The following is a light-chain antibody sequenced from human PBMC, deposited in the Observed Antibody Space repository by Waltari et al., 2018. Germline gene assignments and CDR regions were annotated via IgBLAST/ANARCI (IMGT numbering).Light chain of an antibody. Sequence: QSALTQPRSVSGSPGQPVPISCTGTSSDVGGFNFVSWYQQHPGKAPKLMIYDVSKRPSGVPDRFSGSKSGNTASLTISGLQAEDEADYYCCSYGGTYSWVFGGGTKLTVL. CDR3: CSYGGTYSWV. CDR1: SSDVGGFNF. J-gene: IGLJ3*02. V-gene: IGLV2-11*01. CDR2: DVS.